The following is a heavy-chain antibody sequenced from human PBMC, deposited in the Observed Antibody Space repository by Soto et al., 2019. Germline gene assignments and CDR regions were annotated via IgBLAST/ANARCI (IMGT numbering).Heavy chain of an antibody. CDR3: AKADGSGSPDDY. CDR2: ISYDGSNK. Sequence: QVQLVESGGGVVQPGRSLRLSCAASGFTFSSYGMHWVRQAPGKGLEWVAVISYDGSNKYYADSVKGRVTISRDNSKNTLYLQMNSLRAEDTAVYYCAKADGSGSPDDYWGQGTLVTVSS. CDR1: GFTFSSYG. D-gene: IGHD3-10*01. V-gene: IGHV3-30*18. J-gene: IGHJ4*02.